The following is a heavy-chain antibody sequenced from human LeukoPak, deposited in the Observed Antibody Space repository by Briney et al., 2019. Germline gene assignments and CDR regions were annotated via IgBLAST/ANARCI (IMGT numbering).Heavy chain of an antibody. CDR2: IYYSGST. Sequence: NASETLSLTCTVSGGSISSYYWSWIRQPPGKGLEWIGYIYYSGSTNYNPSLKSRVTISVDTSKNQFSLKLSSVTAADTAVYYCAREDRYCSGGSCYSWGQGTLVTVSS. D-gene: IGHD2-15*01. CDR3: AREDRYCSGGSCYS. V-gene: IGHV4-59*12. J-gene: IGHJ4*02. CDR1: GGSISSYY.